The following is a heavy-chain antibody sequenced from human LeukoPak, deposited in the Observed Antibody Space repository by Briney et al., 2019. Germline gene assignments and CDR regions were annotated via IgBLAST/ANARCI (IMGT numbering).Heavy chain of an antibody. D-gene: IGHD3-22*01. J-gene: IGHJ3*02. V-gene: IGHV4-59*01. CDR1: GGSISSYF. Sequence: SETLSLTCTFSGGSISSYFWSWIRQPPGKGLEWIGYIYYSGSTNYNPSLKSRVTISVDTSKNQFSLKLSSVTAADTAVYYCARDNDSSGNDAFDIWGQGTMVTVSS. CDR2: IYYSGST. CDR3: ARDNDSSGNDAFDI.